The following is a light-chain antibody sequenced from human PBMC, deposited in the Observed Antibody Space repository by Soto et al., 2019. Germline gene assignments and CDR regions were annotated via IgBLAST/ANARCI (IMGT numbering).Light chain of an antibody. CDR1: QSLTTS. CDR3: QQSSSSPFT. Sequence: VMMQSPATITVSPGERVTLSCRASQSLTTSLAWYQHKPGKSPRLLIYGASARATGIPERFSGSGSGTDFTLTISRLEPEDFALYYCQQSSSSPFTFGQGTRLEIK. CDR2: GAS. V-gene: IGKV3D-15*02. J-gene: IGKJ1*01.